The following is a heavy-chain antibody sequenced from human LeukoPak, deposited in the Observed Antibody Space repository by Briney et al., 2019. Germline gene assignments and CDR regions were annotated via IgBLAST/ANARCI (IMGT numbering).Heavy chain of an antibody. V-gene: IGHV4-39*07. Sequence: SETLSLTCTVSGGSITSSNFYWGWIRQPPGQGLEWIGSIYYSGSTYYSPSLKSRVTISVDTSKNQFSLKLSSVTAADTAVYYCARGVYNYGGHNWFDPWGQGTLVTVSS. CDR1: GGSITSSNFY. CDR3: ARGVYNYGGHNWFDP. D-gene: IGHD5-18*01. J-gene: IGHJ5*02. CDR2: IYYSGST.